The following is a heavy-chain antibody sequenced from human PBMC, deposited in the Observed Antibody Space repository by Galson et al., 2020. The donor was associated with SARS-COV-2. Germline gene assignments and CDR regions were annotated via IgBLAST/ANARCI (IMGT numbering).Heavy chain of an antibody. Sequence: TGGSLRLSCTASGFTFGDYAMSWVRQAPGKGLEWVGFIRSIAYGATTEYAASVKGRFTISRDDSRSIAYLQMNSLKTDDTAVYYCLTFGGLVAIDYWGQGPLVTVSS. CDR2: IRSIAYGATT. D-gene: IGHD3-16*02. J-gene: IGHJ4*02. V-gene: IGHV3-49*04. CDR3: LTFGGLVAIDY. CDR1: GFTFGDYA.